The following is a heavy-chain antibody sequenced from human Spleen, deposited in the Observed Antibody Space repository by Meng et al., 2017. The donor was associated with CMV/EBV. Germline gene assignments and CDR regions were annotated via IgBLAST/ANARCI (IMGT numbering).Heavy chain of an antibody. D-gene: IGHD3-3*01. CDR1: GFTSDDYA. V-gene: IGHV3-43D*04. CDR2: ISWDGVNT. Sequence: GESLKISCAASGFTSDDYAMHWVRQGPGKGLEWVSLISWDGVNTNYADSVRGRFTITRDNSKNTLYLQMNSLRAEDTAVYYCAKTSLSGRFLEWLRKGYFDYWGQGTLVTVSS. J-gene: IGHJ4*02. CDR3: AKTSLSGRFLEWLRKGYFDY.